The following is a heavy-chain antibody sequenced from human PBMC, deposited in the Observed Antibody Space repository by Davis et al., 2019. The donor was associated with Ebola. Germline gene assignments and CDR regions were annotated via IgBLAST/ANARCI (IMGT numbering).Heavy chain of an antibody. CDR1: GFTFSSYA. CDR2: ISYDGSNK. Sequence: GESLKISCAASGFTFSSYAMHWVRQAPGKGLEWVAVISYDGSNKYYADSVKGRFTISRDNSKNTLYLQMNSLRAEDTAVYYCARDPAPGDSISGDAFDIWGQGTMVTVSS. D-gene: IGHD3-22*01. J-gene: IGHJ3*02. CDR3: ARDPAPGDSISGDAFDI. V-gene: IGHV3-30-3*01.